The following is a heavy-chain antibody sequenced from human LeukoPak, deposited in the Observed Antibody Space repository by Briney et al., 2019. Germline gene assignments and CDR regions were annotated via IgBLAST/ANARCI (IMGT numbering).Heavy chain of an antibody. CDR2: ISSSSSYI. V-gene: IGHV3-21*01. CDR3: ARDPSYYYDSSGSH. CDR1: GFTFSSYS. J-gene: IGHJ4*02. D-gene: IGHD3-22*01. Sequence: GGSLRLSCAASGFTFSSYSMNWVRQAPGKGLEWVSSISSSSSYIYYADSLKGRFPISRDNAKNSVYLQMNSVKAEDTAVYYCARDPSYYYDSSGSHWGQGTLVTVSS.